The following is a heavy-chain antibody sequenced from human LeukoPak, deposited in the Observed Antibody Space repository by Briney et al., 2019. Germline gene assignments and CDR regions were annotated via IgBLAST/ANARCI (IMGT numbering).Heavy chain of an antibody. V-gene: IGHV1-18*01. CDR3: ARGYYDILTGYYNVLDFDY. J-gene: IGHJ4*02. D-gene: IGHD3-9*01. CDR1: GYTFTSYG. CDR2: ISAYNGNT. Sequence: ASVKVSCKASGYTFTSYGISWVRQAPGQGPEWMGWISAYNGNTNYAQKLQGRVTMTTDTSTSTAYMELRSLRSDDTAVYYCARGYYDILTGYYNVLDFDYWGQGTLVTVSS.